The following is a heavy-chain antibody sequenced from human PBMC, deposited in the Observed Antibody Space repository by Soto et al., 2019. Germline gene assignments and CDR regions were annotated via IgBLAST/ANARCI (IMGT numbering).Heavy chain of an antibody. D-gene: IGHD5-12*01. Sequence: PSETLSLTCTVSGGSISSGGYYWSWIRQHPGKGLEWIGYIYYSGSTYYNPSLKSRVTISVDTSKNQFSLKLSSVTAADTAVYYCARGGGGYSGYDGTLYYFDYWGQGNLVTVSS. J-gene: IGHJ4*02. CDR2: IYYSGST. CDR1: GGSISSGGYY. CDR3: ARGGGGYSGYDGTLYYFDY. V-gene: IGHV4-31*03.